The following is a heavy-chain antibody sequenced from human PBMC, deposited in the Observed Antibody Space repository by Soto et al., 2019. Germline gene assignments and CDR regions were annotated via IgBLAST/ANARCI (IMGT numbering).Heavy chain of an antibody. D-gene: IGHD3-16*02. V-gene: IGHV4-31*03. CDR2: IYSSGTT. CDR3: ARMGLHLGELSRNWFDP. CDR1: GGSITSADYY. Sequence: LSLTCTISGGSITSADYYWTWIRQFPGKGLEWIAYIYSSGTTHYNPSLKSRATISLDTSNSQFSLEVKSATAADTAVYYCARMGLHLGELSRNWFDPWGQGSLVTVSS. J-gene: IGHJ5*02.